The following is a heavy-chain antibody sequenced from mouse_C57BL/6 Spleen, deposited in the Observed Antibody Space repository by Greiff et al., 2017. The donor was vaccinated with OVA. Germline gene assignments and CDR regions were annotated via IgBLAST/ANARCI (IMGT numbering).Heavy chain of an antibody. D-gene: IGHD1-1*01. J-gene: IGHJ2*01. V-gene: IGHV5-4*01. CDR1: GFTFSSYA. CDR2: ISDGGSYT. Sequence: VQLQQSGGGLVKPGGSLKLSCAASGFTFSSYAMSWVRQTPEKRLEWVATISDGGSYTYYPDNVKGRFTISRDNAKNNLYLQMSQLKSEDTAMYYCAREDYYGSSYGRYYFDYWGQGTTLTVSS. CDR3: AREDYYGSSYGRYYFDY.